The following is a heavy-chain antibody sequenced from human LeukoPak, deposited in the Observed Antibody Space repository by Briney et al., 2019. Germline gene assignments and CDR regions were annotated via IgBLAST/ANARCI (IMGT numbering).Heavy chain of an antibody. CDR3: ATSSSTGSTLWY. V-gene: IGHV3-15*01. D-gene: IGHD2-8*02. CDR2: IKTKADGGTT. Sequence: GGSLRPSCAASGFTFNNAWMSWVRQAPGKGLEWVGRIKTKADGGTTDYAAPVKGRFVISRDDSTNTLYLQMNSLKTEDTAVYYCATSSSTGSTLWYWGQGTLVTVSS. J-gene: IGHJ4*02. CDR1: GFTFNNAW.